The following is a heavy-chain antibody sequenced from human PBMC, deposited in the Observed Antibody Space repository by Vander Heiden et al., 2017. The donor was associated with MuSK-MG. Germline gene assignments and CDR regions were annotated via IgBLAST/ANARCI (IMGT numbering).Heavy chain of an antibody. CDR2: IYYSGTT. J-gene: IGHJ3*02. V-gene: IGHV4-39*01. CDR1: GGSVSSSSWY. CDR3: APQVYDTGTAYGGVFDM. Sequence: QLQVQESGPGLVKPSETLSLTCTVSGGSVSSSSWYWGWIRQPPGKGLEWIGSIYYSGTTYYNPSLKSRVTISIDTSKNQFSLKLSSMTAADTAVYYCAPQVYDTGTAYGGVFDMWGQGTMVTVSS. D-gene: IGHD3-9*01.